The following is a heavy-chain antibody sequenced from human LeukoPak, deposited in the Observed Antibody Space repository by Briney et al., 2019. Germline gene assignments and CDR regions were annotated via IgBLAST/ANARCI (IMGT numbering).Heavy chain of an antibody. CDR1: GFTVRNKY. CDR3: ATGEWPQNY. Sequence: GGSLRLSCAVSGFTVRNKYMTWVRQVPGKGLEWVSLIYIGGSTYYADSVQGRFTISRDNSKNTLYLDMNSLRADDTAVYYCATGEWPQNYWGQGTLATVSS. D-gene: IGHD3-10*01. CDR2: IYIGGST. V-gene: IGHV3-53*01. J-gene: IGHJ4*02.